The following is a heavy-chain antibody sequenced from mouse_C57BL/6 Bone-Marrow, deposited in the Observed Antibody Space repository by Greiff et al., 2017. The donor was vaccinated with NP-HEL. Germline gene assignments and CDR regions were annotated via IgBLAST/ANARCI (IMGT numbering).Heavy chain of an antibody. J-gene: IGHJ2*01. Sequence: QVQLQQPGAELVRPGSSVKLSCKASGYTFTSYWMHWVKQRPIQGLEWIGNIDPSDSETHYNQKFKDKATLTVDKSSSTAYMQLSRLTSEDSAVYYCAREGIYYDYDGRPYFDYWGQGTTLTVSS. V-gene: IGHV1-52*01. CDR2: IDPSDSET. D-gene: IGHD2-4*01. CDR3: AREGIYYDYDGRPYFDY. CDR1: GYTFTSYW.